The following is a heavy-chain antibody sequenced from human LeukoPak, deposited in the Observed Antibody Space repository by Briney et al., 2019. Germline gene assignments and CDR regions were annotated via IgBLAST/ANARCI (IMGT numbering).Heavy chain of an antibody. CDR3: ARHSDITVADS. J-gene: IGHJ5*01. CDR1: GYRFTSYW. CDR2: IFPDDSDT. D-gene: IGHD6-19*01. V-gene: IGHV5-51*01. Sequence: GESLKISFKGSGYRFTSYWIAWVRQMPGKGLEWMGIIFPDDSDTRYSPSFQGLVTISADKSISTAYLQWNSLKASDTAMYYCARHSDITVADSWGQGTLVTVSS.